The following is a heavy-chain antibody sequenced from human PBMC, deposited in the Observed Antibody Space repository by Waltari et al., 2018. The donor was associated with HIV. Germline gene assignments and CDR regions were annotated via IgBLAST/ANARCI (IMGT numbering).Heavy chain of an antibody. CDR2: TYFRSKWYI. J-gene: IGHJ5*02. CDR1: GDSVSSNSAA. CDR3: ARGWDYDFWSGLEGGKFDP. Sequence: QVQLQQSGPGLVKPSQTLSLTCAISGDSVSSNSAAWNWIRQSPRRGREWLGRTYFRSKWYIDYAVSVKSRITINPDTSKNCFALQLNSVTPEDTAVYFCARGWDYDFWSGLEGGKFDPWGLGTLVTVSS. V-gene: IGHV6-1*01. D-gene: IGHD3-3*01.